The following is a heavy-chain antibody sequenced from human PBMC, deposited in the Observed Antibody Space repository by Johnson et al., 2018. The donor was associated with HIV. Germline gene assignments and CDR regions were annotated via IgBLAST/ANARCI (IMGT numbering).Heavy chain of an antibody. D-gene: IGHD1-26*01. Sequence: EVQLVESGGGVVRPGGSLRLSCTASGFTFDYYGMSWVRQAPGKGLEWVSYINWNGGNTGYADSVKGRFTISRDNAKNSLYLQMNSLRAEDTALYYCARDLIVGASGSDAFDVWGQGTAVTVSS. CDR2: INWNGGNT. J-gene: IGHJ3*01. CDR1: GFTFDYYG. CDR3: ARDLIVGASGSDAFDV. V-gene: IGHV3-20*04.